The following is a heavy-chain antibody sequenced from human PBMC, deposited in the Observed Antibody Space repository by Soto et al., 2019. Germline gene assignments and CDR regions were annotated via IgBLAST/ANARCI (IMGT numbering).Heavy chain of an antibody. CDR1: GGTFSSYT. J-gene: IGHJ4*02. V-gene: IGHV1-69*04. CDR2: IIPILGIA. Sequence: GASVKVSCKASGGTFSSYTIGWVRQAPGQGLEWMGRIIPILGIANYAQKFQGRVTITADKSTSTAYMELSSLRSEDTAVYYCARETPIEMGYFTVTTSPIFDYWGQGTLVTVSS. CDR3: ARETPIEMGYFTVTTSPIFDY. D-gene: IGHD4-17*01.